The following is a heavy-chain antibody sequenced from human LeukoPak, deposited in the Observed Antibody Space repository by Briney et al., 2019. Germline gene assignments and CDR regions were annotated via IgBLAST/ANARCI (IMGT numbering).Heavy chain of an antibody. CDR2: FDPEDGET. J-gene: IGHJ3*02. CDR1: GYTFTNYY. Sequence: ASVKVSCKASGYTFTNYYINWVRQATGKGLEWMGGFDPEDGETIYAQKFQGRVTMTEDTSTDTAYMELSSLRSEDTAVYYCATTLFWSGYYSAAFDIWGQGTMVTVSS. V-gene: IGHV1-24*01. D-gene: IGHD3-3*01. CDR3: ATTLFWSGYYSAAFDI.